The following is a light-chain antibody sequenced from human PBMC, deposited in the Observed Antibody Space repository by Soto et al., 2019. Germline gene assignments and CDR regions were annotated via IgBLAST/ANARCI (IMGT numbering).Light chain of an antibody. Sequence: EIVLTQSPGTLSLSPGERATLSCRASQSVSSNYLAWYQQKPGQAPRLLIYGASNRATGIPDGFSGSGSGTDFTLTISRLEPEDFAVYYCQQYGRSGTFGQGTKVDI. CDR3: QQYGRSGT. V-gene: IGKV3-20*01. CDR2: GAS. CDR1: QSVSSNY. J-gene: IGKJ1*01.